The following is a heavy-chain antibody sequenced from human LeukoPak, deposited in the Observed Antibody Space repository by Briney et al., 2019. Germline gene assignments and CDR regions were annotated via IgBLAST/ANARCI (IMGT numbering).Heavy chain of an antibody. Sequence: ASVKVSCKASGYTFTSLGISWVRQAPGQGLEWMGWISAYNGNTNYAQKLQGRVTMTTDTSTSTAYMELRSLRSDDTAVYYCARVVYCSGGSCYRENDYWGQGTLVTVSS. CDR3: ARVVYCSGGSCYRENDY. CDR1: GYTFTSLG. V-gene: IGHV1-18*01. CDR2: ISAYNGNT. J-gene: IGHJ4*02. D-gene: IGHD2-15*01.